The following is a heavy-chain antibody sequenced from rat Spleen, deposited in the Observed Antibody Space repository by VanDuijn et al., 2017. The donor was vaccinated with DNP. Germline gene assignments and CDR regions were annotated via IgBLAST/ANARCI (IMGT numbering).Heavy chain of an antibody. CDR1: GFTFSNYY. J-gene: IGHJ2*01. D-gene: IGHD4-3*01. CDR2: ISASGTRT. Sequence: EVQLVESGGGLVQPGRSLKLSCEASGFTFSNYYMAGVRQAPKKGLEWVATISASGTRTFYADSVKGRFTISRDYAKSSLYLQMNSLQSEDTATYYCVRWNSGHFDYWGQGVMVTVSS. V-gene: IGHV5-22*01. CDR3: VRWNSGHFDY.